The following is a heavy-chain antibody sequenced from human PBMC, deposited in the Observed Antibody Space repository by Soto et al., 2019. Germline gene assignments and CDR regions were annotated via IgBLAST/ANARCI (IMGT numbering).Heavy chain of an antibody. CDR3: ARDSHSGSYFYYYYGMDV. J-gene: IGHJ6*02. CDR1: GFTFSDYY. Sequence: GGSLRLSCAASGFTFSDYYMSWIRQAPGKGLEWVSYISSSGSTIYYADSVKGRFTISRDNAKNSLYLQMNSLRAEDTAVYYCARDSHSGSYFYYYYGMDVWGQGTTVTVSS. V-gene: IGHV3-11*01. D-gene: IGHD1-26*01. CDR2: ISSSGSTI.